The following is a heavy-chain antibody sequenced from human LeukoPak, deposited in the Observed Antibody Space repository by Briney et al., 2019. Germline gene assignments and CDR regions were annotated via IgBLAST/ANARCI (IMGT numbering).Heavy chain of an antibody. V-gene: IGHV3-53*01. CDR3: ARGRAEYYDFWSGYSFRGGYYYMDV. J-gene: IGHJ6*03. CDR2: IYSGGST. Sequence: GGFLRLSCAASGFTVSSNYMSWVRQAPGKGLEWVSVIYSGGSTYYADSVKGRFTISRDNSKNTLYLQMNSLRAEDTAVYYCARGRAEYYDFWSGYSFRGGYYYMDVWGKGTTVTVSS. CDR1: GFTVSSNY. D-gene: IGHD3-3*01.